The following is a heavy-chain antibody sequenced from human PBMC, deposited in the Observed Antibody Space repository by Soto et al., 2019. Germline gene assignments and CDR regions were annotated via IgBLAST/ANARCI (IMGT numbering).Heavy chain of an antibody. CDR2: IGPSHNDI. D-gene: IGHD3-10*01. J-gene: IGHJ6*02. Sequence: GGSLRLSCAASGFTFSSYSMNWVRQAPGKGPEWISYIGPSHNDIGYAASVKGRFTISRDNAKDSLYLQMNSLRVEDTALYYCAREGGFYGSGSRGYYYYYGMDVWGQGTTVTVSS. CDR3: AREGGFYGSGSRGYYYYYGMDV. CDR1: GFTFSSYS. V-gene: IGHV3-21*05.